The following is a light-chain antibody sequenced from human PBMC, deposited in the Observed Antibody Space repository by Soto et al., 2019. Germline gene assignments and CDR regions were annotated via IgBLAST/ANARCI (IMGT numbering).Light chain of an antibody. V-gene: IGKV3-15*01. CDR1: QSVNSN. CDR2: CAS. J-gene: IGKJ1*01. CDR3: KQYNNWPR. Sequence: EIVMTQSPATLSVSPGERATLSCRASQSVNSNLAWYQQKPGQAPRLLIYCASTRATGVPARFSGSGSGTEFTLTVSGLQSEDFAVYFCKQYNNWPRFGQGTKVDI.